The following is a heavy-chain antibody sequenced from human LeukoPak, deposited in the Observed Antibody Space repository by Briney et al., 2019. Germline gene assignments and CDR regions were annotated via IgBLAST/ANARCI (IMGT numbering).Heavy chain of an antibody. CDR1: GFSLSTSGMC. D-gene: IGHD2-2*01. Sequence: SGPALVKPTQTLTLTCTFSGFSLSTSGMCVSWIRQPPGKALEWLALIDWDDDKYYSTSLKTRLTISKDTSKNQVVLTMTNMDPVDTATYYCARGLVVPAAMGPHFDYWGQGTLVTVSS. CDR2: IDWDDDK. V-gene: IGHV2-70*01. CDR3: ARGLVVPAAMGPHFDY. J-gene: IGHJ4*02.